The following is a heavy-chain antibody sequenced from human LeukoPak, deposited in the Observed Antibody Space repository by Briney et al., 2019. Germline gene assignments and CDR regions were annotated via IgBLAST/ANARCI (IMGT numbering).Heavy chain of an antibody. CDR2: IYTSGST. CDR1: GGSISSYY. V-gene: IGHV4-4*07. J-gene: IGHJ4*02. D-gene: IGHD5-18*01. CDR3: AREDTAMVPHVSDYFDY. Sequence: SETLSLTCTVPGGSISSYYWSWIRQPAGKGLEWIGRIYTSGSTNYNPSLKSRVTMSVDTSKNQFSLKLSSVTAADTAVYYCAREDTAMVPHVSDYFDYWGQGTLVTVSS.